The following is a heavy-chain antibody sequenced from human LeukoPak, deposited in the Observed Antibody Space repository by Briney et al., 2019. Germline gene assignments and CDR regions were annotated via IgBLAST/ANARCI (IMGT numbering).Heavy chain of an antibody. CDR2: ISSSGSTI. D-gene: IGHD3-10*01. V-gene: IGHV3-48*04. Sequence: GGSLRLSCAASGFIFSPYGMTWVRQAPGKGLEWVSYISSSGSTIYYADSVKGRFTISRDNAKKSLYLQMNSLRAEDTAVYYCARGHGSGSSEIDYWGQGTLVTVSS. CDR1: GFIFSPYG. J-gene: IGHJ4*02. CDR3: ARGHGSGSSEIDY.